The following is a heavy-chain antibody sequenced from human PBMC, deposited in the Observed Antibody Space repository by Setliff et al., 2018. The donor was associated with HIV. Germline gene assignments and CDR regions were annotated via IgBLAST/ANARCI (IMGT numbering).Heavy chain of an antibody. CDR2: INPNSGGT. CDR3: ARDPSFYDSSGYYYYYLDY. Sequence: ASVKVSCKASGYTFTGYYMHWVRQAPGQGLEWMGWINPNSGGTNYAQKFQGRVTMTRDTSISTAYMEVSRLRSDDTAVFYCARDPSFYDSSGYYYYYLDYWGQGTLVTVSS. CDR1: GYTFTGYY. D-gene: IGHD3-22*01. V-gene: IGHV1-2*02. J-gene: IGHJ4*02.